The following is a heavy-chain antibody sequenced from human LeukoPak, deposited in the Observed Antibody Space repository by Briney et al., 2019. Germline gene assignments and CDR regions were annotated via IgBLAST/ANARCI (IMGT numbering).Heavy chain of an antibody. D-gene: IGHD3-3*01. CDR2: ISGSGGST. J-gene: IGHJ4*02. CDR1: GFTFSSYA. CDR3: AKAGRFLEWLNFDY. V-gene: IGHV3-23*01. Sequence: GGSLRLSCAASGFTFSSYAMSWVRQAPGKGLEWVSAISGSGGSTYYADFVKGRFTISRDNSKNTLYLQMNSLRAEDTAVYYCAKAGRFLEWLNFDYWGQGTLVTVSS.